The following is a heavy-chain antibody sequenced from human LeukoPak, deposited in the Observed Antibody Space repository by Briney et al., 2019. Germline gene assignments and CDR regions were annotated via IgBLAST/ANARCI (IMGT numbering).Heavy chain of an antibody. D-gene: IGHD1/OR15-1a*01. CDR3: ARNNQGPTQDSGYYYYYYMDV. Sequence: SETLSLTCTVSGGSISSSSYYWGWIRQPPGKGLEWIGSIYYSGSTYYNPSLKSRVTISVDTSKNQFSLKLSSVTAADTAVYYCARNNQGPTQDSGYYYYYYMDVWGKGTTVTISS. CDR1: GGSISSSSYY. CDR2: IYYSGST. V-gene: IGHV4-39*01. J-gene: IGHJ6*03.